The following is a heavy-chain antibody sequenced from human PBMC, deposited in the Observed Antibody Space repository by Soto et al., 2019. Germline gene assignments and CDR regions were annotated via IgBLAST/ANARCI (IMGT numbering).Heavy chain of an antibody. V-gene: IGHV3-30-3*01. CDR3: ARDMGMTTVTTLHYYHYYGMDV. CDR1: GFTFSSYA. CDR2: ISYDGSNK. D-gene: IGHD4-17*01. J-gene: IGHJ6*02. Sequence: GGSLRLSCAASGFTFSSYAMHWVRQAPGKGLEWVAVISYDGSNKYYADSVKGRFTISRDNSKNTLYLQMNSLRAEDTAVYYCARDMGMTTVTTLHYYHYYGMDVWGQGTTVTVSS.